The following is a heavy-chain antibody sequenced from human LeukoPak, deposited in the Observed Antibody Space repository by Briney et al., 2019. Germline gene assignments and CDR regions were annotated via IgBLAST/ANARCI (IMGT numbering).Heavy chain of an antibody. CDR1: GFTLSSYS. CDR3: ARDGRPFDI. CDR2: ISSSSSTL. J-gene: IGHJ3*02. V-gene: IGHV3-48*02. Sequence: GGSLRLSCAASGFTLSSYSMSWVGQAPGKGLEWVAYISSSSSTLHYANPVKGRFTISRDNANNSLYLQMNSLRDEDTAVYYCARDGRPFDIWGQGTMVTVSS.